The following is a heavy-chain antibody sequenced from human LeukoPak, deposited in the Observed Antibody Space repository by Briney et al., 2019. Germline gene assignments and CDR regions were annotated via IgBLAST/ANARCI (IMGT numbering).Heavy chain of an antibody. D-gene: IGHD3-3*01. CDR3: ARVYDFWSGLNYYYYMGV. Sequence: GASVKVSCKASGYTFTSYDINWVRQATGQGLEWMGWMNPNSGNAGYAQKFQGRVTITRNTSISTAYMELSSLRSEDTAVYYCARVYDFWSGLNYYYYMGVWGKGTTVTVSS. J-gene: IGHJ6*03. CDR2: MNPNSGNA. CDR1: GYTFTSYD. V-gene: IGHV1-8*03.